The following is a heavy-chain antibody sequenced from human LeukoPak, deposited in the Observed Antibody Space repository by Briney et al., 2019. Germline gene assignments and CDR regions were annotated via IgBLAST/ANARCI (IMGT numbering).Heavy chain of an antibody. CDR2: ISSSSSYI. CDR1: GFTFSSYS. V-gene: IGHV3-21*01. D-gene: IGHD3-10*01. Sequence: GGSLRLSCAASGFTFSSYSMDWVRQAPGKGLEWVSSISSSSSYIYYADSVKGRFTISRDNAKNSLYLQMNSLRAEDTAVYYCAKDRVLLWFGELGSDMDVWGKGTTVTISS. J-gene: IGHJ6*03. CDR3: AKDRVLLWFGELGSDMDV.